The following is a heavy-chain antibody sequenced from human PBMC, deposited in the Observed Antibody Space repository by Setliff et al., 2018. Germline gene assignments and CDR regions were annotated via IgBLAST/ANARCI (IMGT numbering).Heavy chain of an antibody. Sequence: PGGSLRLSCAASGFTFSSYEMNWVRQAPGKGLEWVSYISRGGNTIYYADSVKGRFTISRDNAKNSLYLQMSSLRAEDTAVYYCARETLPYYFDYWGQGTLVTVSS. V-gene: IGHV3-48*03. CDR2: ISRGGNTI. CDR3: ARETLPYYFDY. J-gene: IGHJ4*02. CDR1: GFTFSSYE.